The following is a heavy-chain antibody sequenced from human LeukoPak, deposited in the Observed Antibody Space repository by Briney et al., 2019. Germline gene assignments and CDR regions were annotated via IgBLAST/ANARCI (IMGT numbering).Heavy chain of an antibody. CDR3: ATSIVGATDAFDI. J-gene: IGHJ3*02. Sequence: ASVKVSCKACGYTFTGYYMHWVRQAPGRGRDWMGRINPNSGGTNYAQKFQGRVTMTEETSTDTAYMELSSLRSEDTAVYYCATSIVGATDAFDIWGQGTMVTVSS. CDR1: GYTFTGYY. CDR2: INPNSGGT. D-gene: IGHD1-26*01. V-gene: IGHV1-2*06.